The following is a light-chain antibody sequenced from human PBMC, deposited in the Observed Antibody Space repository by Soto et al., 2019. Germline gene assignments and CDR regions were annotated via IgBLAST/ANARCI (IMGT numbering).Light chain of an antibody. V-gene: IGLV1-44*01. J-gene: IGLJ2*01. CDR2: RNH. CDR1: RSNIGTYT. CDR3: AAWDDSLRAVV. Sequence: QSVLTQSPSASGTPGQRVTISCSGSRSNIGTYTVNWYQQLPGTAPTLLIYRNHQRPSGVPDRFSGSKSGTSASLAISGPQSEDEADYYCAAWDDSLRAVVFGGGTKLIVL.